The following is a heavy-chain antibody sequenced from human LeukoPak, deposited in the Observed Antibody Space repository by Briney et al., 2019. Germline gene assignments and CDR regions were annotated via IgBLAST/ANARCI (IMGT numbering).Heavy chain of an antibody. CDR2: IYYGGST. V-gene: IGHV4-31*03. CDR1: GGSISSGGYY. CDR3: ARDGGGDYGDYGLTFDY. J-gene: IGHJ4*02. D-gene: IGHD4-17*01. Sequence: PSETLSLTCTVSGGSISSGGYYWSWIRQHPGKGLEWIGYIYYGGSTYYNPSLKSRVTISVDTSKNQFSLKLSSVTAADTAVYYCARDGGGDYGDYGLTFDYWGQGTLVTVSS.